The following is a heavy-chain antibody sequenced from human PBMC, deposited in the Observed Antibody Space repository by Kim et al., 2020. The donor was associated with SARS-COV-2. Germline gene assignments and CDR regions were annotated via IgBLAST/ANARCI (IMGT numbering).Heavy chain of an antibody. V-gene: IGHV3-23*01. J-gene: IGHJ6*02. CDR1: GFTFSSYA. D-gene: IGHD2-2*01. CDR3: ARVPAAMGYGMDV. Sequence: GGSLRLSCAASGFTFSSYAMSWVRQAPGKGLEWVSAISGSGGSTYYADSVKGRFTISRDNSKNTLYLQMNSLRAEDTAVYYCARVPAAMGYGMDVWGQGTTVTVSS. CDR2: ISGSGGST.